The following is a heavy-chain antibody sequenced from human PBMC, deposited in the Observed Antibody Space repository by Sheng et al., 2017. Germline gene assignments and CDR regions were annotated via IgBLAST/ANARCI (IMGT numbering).Heavy chain of an antibody. D-gene: IGHD3-16*01. CDR1: GGSISSSSYY. V-gene: IGHV4-39*07. CDR2: IYYSGST. Sequence: QLQLQESGPGLVKPSETLSLTCTVSGGSISSSSYYWGWIRQPPGKGLEWIGSIYYSGSTYYNPSLKSRFTISVDTSKNQFSLKLSSVTAADTAVYYCAREELLMGWFDPWGQGTLVTVSS. CDR3: AREELLMGWFDP. J-gene: IGHJ5*02.